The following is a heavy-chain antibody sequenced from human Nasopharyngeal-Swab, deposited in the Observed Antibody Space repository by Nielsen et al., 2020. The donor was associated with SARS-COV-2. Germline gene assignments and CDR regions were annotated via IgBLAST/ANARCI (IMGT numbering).Heavy chain of an antibody. CDR2: ISAYNGNT. Sequence: ASVKVSCKASGYTFTSYGISWVRQAPGQGLEWMGWISAYNGNTNYAQKLQGRVTMTTDTSTTTAYMELRSLRFDDTAVFYCARGFSGLSALLCSSTTCLDAFDIWGQGTVVTVSS. J-gene: IGHJ3*02. CDR1: GYTFTSYG. CDR3: ARGFSGLSALLCSSTTCLDAFDI. D-gene: IGHD2-2*01. V-gene: IGHV1-18*01.